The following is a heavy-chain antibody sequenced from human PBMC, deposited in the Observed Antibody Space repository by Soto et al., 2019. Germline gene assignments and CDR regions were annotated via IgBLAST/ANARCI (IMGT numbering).Heavy chain of an antibody. CDR2: IKPDGSGE. D-gene: IGHD2-21*02. J-gene: IGHJ4*02. CDR1: GITLSRDW. V-gene: IGHV3-7*01. CDR3: AKLLNGVTALDY. Sequence: EVQLVESGGGLVQPGGSLRLSCTASGITLSRDWMTWVRQAPGKGLEWVASIKPDGSGEYYLDSVKGRFTISRDNTKNSLYLQANSLRAEDTAMYFCAKLLNGVTALDYWGQGTLATVSS.